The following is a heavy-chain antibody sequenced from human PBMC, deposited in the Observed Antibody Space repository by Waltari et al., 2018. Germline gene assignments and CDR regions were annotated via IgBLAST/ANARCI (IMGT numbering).Heavy chain of an antibody. J-gene: IGHJ4*02. CDR2: SNSDGSDT. CDR1: GFTFSRYW. Sequence: EEQLVESGGGLIQPGESLRVYCAVSGFTFSRYWMIWVRQGPGKGLVWVARSNSDGSDTSYADSVKGRFTCSRDNAKNTLYLQMNILRAEDTAVYYCVRGLYKGGIDYWGQGTLVTVSS. CDR3: VRGLYKGGIDY. D-gene: IGHD3-16*01. V-gene: IGHV3-74*01.